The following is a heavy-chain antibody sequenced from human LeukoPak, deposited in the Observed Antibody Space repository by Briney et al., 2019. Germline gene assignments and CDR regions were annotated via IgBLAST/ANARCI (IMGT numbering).Heavy chain of an antibody. CDR1: GASISSSTDY. Sequence: PSETLSLTRTVSGASISSSTDYWGWIRQPPGKGLEWIANIYYSGSTYYNPSLKSRVTISVDTSKNQFSLKLSSVTAADTAVYYCARDIGGRLDHWGQGTLVTVSS. D-gene: IGHD4-23*01. CDR2: IYYSGST. CDR3: ARDIGGRLDH. J-gene: IGHJ4*02. V-gene: IGHV4-39*02.